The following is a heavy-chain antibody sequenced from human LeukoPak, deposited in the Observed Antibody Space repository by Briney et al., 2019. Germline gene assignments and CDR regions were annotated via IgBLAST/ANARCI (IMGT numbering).Heavy chain of an antibody. Sequence: PSETLSLTCTVSGGSISSSSYYWGWIRQPPGKGLEWIGNIYYSGTTYYNPSLKSRVTISIDTSKNQFSLKLSSVTAADTAVYYCARGRRLRNWGFSPQPFDYWGQGTLVTVSS. V-gene: IGHV4-39*02. CDR1: GGSISSSSYY. J-gene: IGHJ4*02. D-gene: IGHD7-27*01. CDR3: ARGRRLRNWGFSPQPFDY. CDR2: IYYSGTT.